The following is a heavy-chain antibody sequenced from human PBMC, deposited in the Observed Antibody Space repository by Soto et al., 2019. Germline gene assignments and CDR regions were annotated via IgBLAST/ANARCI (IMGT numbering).Heavy chain of an antibody. V-gene: IGHV1-18*01. Sequence: GASVKVSCKASGYTFTSYGISWVRQAPGQGLEWMGWISAYNGNTNYAQKLQGRVTMTTDTSTSTAYMELRSLRSDDTAVYYCARDLGPDIVVVPAAIFAFDIWGQGTMVTVS. CDR3: ARDLGPDIVVVPAAIFAFDI. J-gene: IGHJ3*02. CDR2: ISAYNGNT. D-gene: IGHD2-2*01. CDR1: GYTFTSYG.